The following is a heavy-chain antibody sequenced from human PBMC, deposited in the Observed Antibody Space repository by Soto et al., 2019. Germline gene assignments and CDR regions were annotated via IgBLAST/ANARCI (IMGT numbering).Heavy chain of an antibody. CDR2: ISSSSSYI. V-gene: IGHV3-21*01. CDR3: ASYDFWSGYLDAFDI. D-gene: IGHD3-3*01. J-gene: IGHJ3*02. Sequence: PGGSLRLSCAASGFTFSSYSMNWVRQAPGKGLEWVSSISSSSSYIYYADSVKGRFTISRDNAKNSLYLQMNSLRAEDTAVYYCASYDFWSGYLDAFDIWGQGTMVTVSS. CDR1: GFTFSSYS.